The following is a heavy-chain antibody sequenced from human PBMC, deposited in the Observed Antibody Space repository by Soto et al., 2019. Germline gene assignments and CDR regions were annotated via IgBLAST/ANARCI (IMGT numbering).Heavy chain of an antibody. CDR1: GGLFSSYA. D-gene: IGHD3-16*01. CDR3: AMGGSPYVWFNEF. V-gene: IGHV1-69*01. CDR2: IIPVFGTT. J-gene: IGHJ4*02. Sequence: QVPLVQSGAEVKKPGSSMKISCKASGGLFSSYAISWVRQAPGQGLEWMGGIIPVFGTTNYAQKFQDRVTITADESTNTAYMDLSSLRSEDTAIYYCAMGGSPYVWFNEFWGQATLVTVSS.